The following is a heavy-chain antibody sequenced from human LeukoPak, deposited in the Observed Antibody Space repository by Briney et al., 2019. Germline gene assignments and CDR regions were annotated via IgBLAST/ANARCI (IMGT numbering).Heavy chain of an antibody. CDR2: FHYSGST. CDR1: GGSISSYY. V-gene: IGHV4-59*01. Sequence: SETLSLTCTVSGGSISSYYWNWIWQPPGEGLEWIGYFHYSGSTNYNPSLKSRVTLSVDTSKNHFSLKLSSVTDADTAVYYCARAYNYGSGSYSAFPYWGQGTLVTVSS. CDR3: ARAYNYGSGSYSAFPY. D-gene: IGHD3-10*01. J-gene: IGHJ4*02.